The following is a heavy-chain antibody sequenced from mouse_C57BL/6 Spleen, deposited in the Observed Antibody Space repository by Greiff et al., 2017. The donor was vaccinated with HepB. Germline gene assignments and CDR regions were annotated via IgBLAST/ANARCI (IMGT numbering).Heavy chain of an antibody. D-gene: IGHD1-1*01. CDR1: GYTFTSYW. V-gene: IGHV1-64*01. Sequence: VQLQQPGAELVKPGASVKLSCKASGYTFTSYWMHWVKQRPGQGLEWIGMIHPNSGSTNYNEKFKSKATLTVDKSSSTAYMQLSSLTSEDSAVYYYARGDYYGSSPYWYFDVWGTGTTVTVSS. J-gene: IGHJ1*03. CDR2: IHPNSGST. CDR3: ARGDYYGSSPYWYFDV.